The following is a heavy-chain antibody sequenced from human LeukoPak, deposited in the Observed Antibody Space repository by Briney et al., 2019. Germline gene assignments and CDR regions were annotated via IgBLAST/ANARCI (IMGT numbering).Heavy chain of an antibody. J-gene: IGHJ6*03. CDR3: ARHGSYSSSWYGLCYYYYMDV. V-gene: IGHV4-4*02. D-gene: IGHD6-13*01. CDR2: IYHSGST. Sequence: SETLSLTCAVSGGSISSSNWWSWVRQPPGKGLEWIGEIYHSGSTNYNPSLKSRVTISVDTSENQFSLKLSSVTAADTAVYYRARHGSYSSSWYGLCYYYYMDVWGKGTTVTISS. CDR1: GGSISSSNW.